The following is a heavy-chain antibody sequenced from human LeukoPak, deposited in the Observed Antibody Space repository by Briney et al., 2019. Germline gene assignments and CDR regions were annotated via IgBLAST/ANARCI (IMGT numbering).Heavy chain of an antibody. CDR3: AKLLSGYDRFDY. CDR1: GFTFSSYG. Sequence: GGSLRLSCAASGFTFSSYGMRWVRQAPGKGLEWVAFIRYDGSNKYYSDSVKGRFTISRDNSKNTLYLQMNSLRAEDTAVYYCAKLLSGYDRFDYWGQGTLATVSS. V-gene: IGHV3-30*02. D-gene: IGHD5-12*01. J-gene: IGHJ4*02. CDR2: IRYDGSNK.